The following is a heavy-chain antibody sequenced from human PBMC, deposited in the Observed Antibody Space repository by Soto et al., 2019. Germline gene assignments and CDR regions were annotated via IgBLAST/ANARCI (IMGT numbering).Heavy chain of an antibody. V-gene: IGHV4-34*01. J-gene: IGHJ5*02. CDR1: GGSFSGYY. D-gene: IGHD3-3*01. CDR2: IDHSGYT. CDR3: ARVRDWFDP. Sequence: SETLSLTCAVYGGSFSGYYWNWIRQPPGKGLEWIGEIDHSGYTNYNPSLKSRVTISVDTSKNRFSLRLTSVTAADTAVYYCARVRDWFDPWGQGTLVTVSS.